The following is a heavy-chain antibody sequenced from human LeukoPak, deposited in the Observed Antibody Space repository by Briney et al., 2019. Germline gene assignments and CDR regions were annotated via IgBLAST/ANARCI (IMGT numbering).Heavy chain of an antibody. CDR1: GFTFSDHY. V-gene: IGHV3-72*01. J-gene: IGHJ4*02. Sequence: GGSLRLSCAASGFTFSDHYMDWVRQAPGKGLEWVGRTRNKANSYTTEYAASVRGRFTISRDDSKNSLYLQMNSLKIEDTAVYYCAREGFRNSPLDYWGQGTLVTVSS. CDR3: AREGFRNSPLDY. D-gene: IGHD4-11*01. CDR2: TRNKANSYTT.